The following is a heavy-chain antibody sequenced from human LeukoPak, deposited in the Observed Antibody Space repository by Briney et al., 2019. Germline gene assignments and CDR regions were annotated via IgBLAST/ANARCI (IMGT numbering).Heavy chain of an antibody. CDR1: GFTFSSYA. D-gene: IGHD2-15*01. J-gene: IGHJ4*02. Sequence: GGSPRLSCAASGFTFSSYAMSWVRQAPGKGLEWVSAISGSGGSTYYADSVKGRFTISRDNSKNTLYLQMNSLRAEDTAVYYCAKDRSYLRDFDYWGQGTLVTVSS. CDR3: AKDRSYLRDFDY. CDR2: ISGSGGST. V-gene: IGHV3-23*01.